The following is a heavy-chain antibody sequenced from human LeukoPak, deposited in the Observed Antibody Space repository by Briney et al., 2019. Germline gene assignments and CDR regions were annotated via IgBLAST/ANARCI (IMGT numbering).Heavy chain of an antibody. Sequence: SVKVSCKASGYTFTSYDINWVRQATGQGLEWMGGIIPIFGTANYAQKFQGRVTITTDESTSTAYMELSSLRSEDTAVYYCARGSTIFGVVITPYPNNWFDPWGQGTLVTVSS. CDR2: IIPIFGTA. CDR3: ARGSTIFGVVITPYPNNWFDP. J-gene: IGHJ5*02. CDR1: GYTFTSYD. V-gene: IGHV1-69*05. D-gene: IGHD3-3*01.